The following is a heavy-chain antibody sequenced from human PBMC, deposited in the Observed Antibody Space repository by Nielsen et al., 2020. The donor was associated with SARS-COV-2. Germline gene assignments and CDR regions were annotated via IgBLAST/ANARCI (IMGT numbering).Heavy chain of an antibody. V-gene: IGHV4-34*01. J-gene: IGHJ5*02. CDR3: ARSRYGDSPRSYNWFDP. CDR2: INHSGSS. Sequence: WIRQPPGKGLEWIGEINHSGSSNYNPSLKSRVTISVDTSTNQFSLKLSSVTAADTAVYYCARSRYGDSPRSYNWFDPWGQGTLVTVSS. D-gene: IGHD4-17*01.